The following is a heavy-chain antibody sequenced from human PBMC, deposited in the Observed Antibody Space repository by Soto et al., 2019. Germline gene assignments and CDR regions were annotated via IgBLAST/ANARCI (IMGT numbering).Heavy chain of an antibody. Sequence: EVQLWESGGGLGQPGGSLRLSCVGSGFTFANSVMTWVRQAPGKGLEWVSTITGSGSRTYYADFVKGRFTISRDNSENPLYLQLDSLRGEDTARYYCAKTFRPSSIWLSYRHKTHFDDWGQGALVTVSS. J-gene: IGHJ4*02. CDR2: ITGSGSRT. CDR1: GFTFANSV. D-gene: IGHD3-16*02. V-gene: IGHV3-23*01. CDR3: AKTFRPSSIWLSYRHKTHFDD.